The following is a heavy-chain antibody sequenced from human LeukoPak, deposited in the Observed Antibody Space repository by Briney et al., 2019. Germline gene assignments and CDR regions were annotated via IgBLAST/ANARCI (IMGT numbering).Heavy chain of an antibody. CDR2: ISSSSSYI. D-gene: IGHD3-9*01. J-gene: IGHJ4*02. V-gene: IGHV3-21*01. Sequence: GGSLRLSCAASGFTFSSYSMNWVRQAPGKGLEWVSSISSSSSYIYYADSVKGRFAISRDNSKNTLYLQMNSLRAEDTAVYYCARTYYDILTSYNPYFDYWGQGTLVTVSS. CDR1: GFTFSSYS. CDR3: ARTYYDILTSYNPYFDY.